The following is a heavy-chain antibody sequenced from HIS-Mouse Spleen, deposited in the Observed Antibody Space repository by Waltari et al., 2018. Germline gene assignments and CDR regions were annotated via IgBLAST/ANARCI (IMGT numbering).Heavy chain of an antibody. V-gene: IGHV4-39*07. CDR1: GGSISSSSYY. Sequence: QLQLQESGPGLVKPSETLSLTCTVSGGSISSSSYYWGWIRQPPGKGLEWIGSIYYSGGTDYNPSLKSRVTISVDTSKNQCSLKLSSVTAADTAVYYCAREIPYSSSWYDWYFDLWGRGTLVTVSS. D-gene: IGHD6-13*01. CDR3: AREIPYSSSWYDWYFDL. J-gene: IGHJ2*01. CDR2: IYYSGGT.